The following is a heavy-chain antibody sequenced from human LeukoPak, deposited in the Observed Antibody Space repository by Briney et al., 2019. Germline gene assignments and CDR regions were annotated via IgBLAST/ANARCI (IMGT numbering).Heavy chain of an antibody. D-gene: IGHD2-21*02. CDR3: ARQGDTGSWYFDN. J-gene: IGHJ4*02. V-gene: IGHV3-30-3*01. CDR2: ISHDGSNQ. CDR1: GFTFSSYT. Sequence: SGGSLRLSCAASGFTFSSYTMNWVRQAPGKGLEWVAVISHDGSNQQYADSVKGQVTISRDNSKSTLYLQMASLRAGDTAVYYCARQGDTGSWYFDNWGQGTLVTVSS.